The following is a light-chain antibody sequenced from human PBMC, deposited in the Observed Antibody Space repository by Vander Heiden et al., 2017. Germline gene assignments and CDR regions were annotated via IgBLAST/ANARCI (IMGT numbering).Light chain of an antibody. J-gene: IGLJ3*02. Sequence: QSVLPPPPSVSGVSGQRVTLSCTCSSSNIGAGDDVYWYQLLPGTAPKLLIYGNTNRPSGVPDRFSGSKSGTSASLAITGLQAEDEADYYCQSYDSSLRGVFGGGTKLTVL. CDR3: QSYDSSLRGV. CDR2: GNT. V-gene: IGLV1-40*01. CDR1: SSNIGAGDD.